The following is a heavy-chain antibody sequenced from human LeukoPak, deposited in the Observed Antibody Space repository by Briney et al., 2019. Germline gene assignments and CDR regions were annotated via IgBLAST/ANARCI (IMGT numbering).Heavy chain of an antibody. D-gene: IGHD5-12*01. CDR3: ATTRGGYWASPLDF. Sequence: SETLSLTCTVSGGSISDYHCNWLRQAPEKGLEWIGYINYSGTTNYNPSLTSRVTISADTFKTQVPLMVRSVTAADTAVYYCATTRGGYWASPLDFWGQGILVTVSS. V-gene: IGHV4-59*01. CDR1: GGSISDYH. J-gene: IGHJ4*02. CDR2: INYSGTT.